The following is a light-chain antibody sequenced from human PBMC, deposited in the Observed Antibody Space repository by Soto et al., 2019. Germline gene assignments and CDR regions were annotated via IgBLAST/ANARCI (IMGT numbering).Light chain of an antibody. V-gene: IGKV3-11*01. CDR3: QQRSNWVS. Sequence: EIVLTQAPATLSLSPGERATLSCRASQSVSSYLAWYRPKPGQAPRLLIYDASNRATGIPARFSGSGSGTDFTLTISSLEPEDFAVYYCQQRSNWVSFGGGTKVDIK. J-gene: IGKJ4*01. CDR2: DAS. CDR1: QSVSSY.